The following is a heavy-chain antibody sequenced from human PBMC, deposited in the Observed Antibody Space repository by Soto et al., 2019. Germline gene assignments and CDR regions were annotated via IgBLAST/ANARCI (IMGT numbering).Heavy chain of an antibody. CDR3: AREGGRGYTYGPHFDY. D-gene: IGHD5-18*01. Sequence: PGGSLRLSCAASGFTVSSNYMSWVRQAPGKGLEWVSVIYSGGTTYYADSVKGRFTISRDTSNNTLYLQMNSLTAEDTAVYYCAREGGRGYTYGPHFDYWGQGALVTVS. J-gene: IGHJ4*02. V-gene: IGHV3-53*01. CDR1: GFTVSSNY. CDR2: IYSGGTT.